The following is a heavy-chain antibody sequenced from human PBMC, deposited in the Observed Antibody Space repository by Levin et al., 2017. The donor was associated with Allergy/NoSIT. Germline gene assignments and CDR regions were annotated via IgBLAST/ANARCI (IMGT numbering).Heavy chain of an antibody. CDR3: TRGPHRDYYKGSGDNLPY. J-gene: IGHJ4*02. CDR1: QYTFTSYD. Sequence: ASVKVSCKASQYTFTSYDINWVRQATGQGLEWMGWMNPDNGNTGCAPKFQGRISMTRDTSTQTAYIEVSSLRFDDSAVYYCTRGPHRDYYKGSGDNLPYWGQGTLVTVS. V-gene: IGHV1-8*01. CDR2: MNPDNGNT. D-gene: IGHD1-20*01.